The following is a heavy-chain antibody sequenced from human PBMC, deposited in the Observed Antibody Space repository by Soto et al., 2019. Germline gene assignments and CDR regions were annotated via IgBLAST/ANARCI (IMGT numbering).Heavy chain of an antibody. CDR1: GFTFSSYA. CDR3: AKSRSGSSWSQGMDV. D-gene: IGHD6-13*01. CDR2: ISYDGSNK. V-gene: IGHV3-30*18. Sequence: QVQLVESGGGVVQPGRSLRLSCAASGFTFSSYAMHWVRQAPGKGLEWVALISYDGSNKYYVDSVKGRFTISRDNSTNTLYLQMNSLRAEDTAVYYCAKSRSGSSWSQGMDVWGQGTTVTVSS. J-gene: IGHJ6*02.